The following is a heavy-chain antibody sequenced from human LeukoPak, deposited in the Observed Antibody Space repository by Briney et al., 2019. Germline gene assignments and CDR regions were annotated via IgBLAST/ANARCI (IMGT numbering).Heavy chain of an antibody. D-gene: IGHD5-18*01. J-gene: IGHJ4*02. CDR1: GFTFSSYS. Sequence: GGSLRLSCAASGFTFSSYSMHWVRQAPGKGLEWVAVISYDGSNKYYADSVKGRFTISRDNSKNKLYLQMNSLRAEDTAVYYCARESGGYSSGYFDYWGQGTLVTVSS. CDR3: ARESGGYSSGYFDY. V-gene: IGHV3-30*04. CDR2: ISYDGSNK.